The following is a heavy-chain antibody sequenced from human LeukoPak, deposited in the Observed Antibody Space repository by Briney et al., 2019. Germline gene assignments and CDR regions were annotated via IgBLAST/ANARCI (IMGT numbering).Heavy chain of an antibody. CDR3: ARGGVGVVTANTWFAP. CDR2: ISAYNGNT. J-gene: IGHJ5*02. D-gene: IGHD2-21*02. Sequence: ASVKVSCKACGYTFTSYGISWVRQAPGQGLEWMGWISAYNGNTNYAQKLQGRVTMTTDTSTSTAYMELRSLRSDDTAVYYCARGGVGVVTANTWFAPWGKGPLVTVSS. CDR1: GYTFTSYG. V-gene: IGHV1-18*01.